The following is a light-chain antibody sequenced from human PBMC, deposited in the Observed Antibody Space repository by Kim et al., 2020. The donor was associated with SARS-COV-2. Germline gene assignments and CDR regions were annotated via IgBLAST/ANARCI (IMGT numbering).Light chain of an antibody. CDR3: QTWGTGIHVV. Sequence: AQHTTPRSRGHGSCAITWHQQQPEKGPRYLMKLNSDGSHSKGDGIPDRFSGSSSGAERYLTISSLQSEDEADYYCQTWGTGIHVVFGGGTQLTVL. J-gene: IGLJ2*01. CDR2: LNSDGSH. CDR1: RGHGSCA. V-gene: IGLV4-69*01.